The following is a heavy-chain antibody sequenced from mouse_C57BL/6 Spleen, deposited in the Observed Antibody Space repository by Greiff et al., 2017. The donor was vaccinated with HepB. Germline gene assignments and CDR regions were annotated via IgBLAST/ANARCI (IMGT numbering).Heavy chain of an antibody. D-gene: IGHD2-4*01. J-gene: IGHJ2*01. V-gene: IGHV10-1*01. CDR1: GFSFNTYA. CDR3: VRGGYDYDGGNFDY. Sequence: EVQGVESGGGLVQPKGSLKLSCAASGFSFNTYAMNWVRQAPGKGLEWVARIRSKSNNYATYYADSVKDRFTISRDDSESMLYLQMNNLKTEDTAMYYCVRGGYDYDGGNFDYWGQGTTLTVSS. CDR2: IRSKSNNYAT.